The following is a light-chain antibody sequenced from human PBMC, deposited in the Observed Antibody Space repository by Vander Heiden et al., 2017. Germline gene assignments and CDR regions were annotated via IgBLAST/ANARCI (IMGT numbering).Light chain of an antibody. CDR1: SNDIGGSKY. Sequence: QSALTQPASVSGSPGQSITISCTGTSNDIGGSKYVSWYQQHPGKVPELNIYDVTNRPSGVSDRFSGSKSGNTASLTISALQPEDEADYYCNSYTSTSTLVFGGGTKLTVL. CDR2: DVT. J-gene: IGLJ2*01. CDR3: NSYTSTSTLV. V-gene: IGLV2-14*03.